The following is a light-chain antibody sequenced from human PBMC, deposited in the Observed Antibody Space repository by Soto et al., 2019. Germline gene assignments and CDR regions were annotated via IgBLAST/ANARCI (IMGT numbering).Light chain of an antibody. CDR3: QQYVNSPIT. V-gene: IGKV3-20*01. J-gene: IGKJ5*01. CDR1: QSVSRNY. CDR2: DAS. Sequence: EIGLTQYPGSLSLSPGERATLSCRASQSVSRNYLAWFQQKPGQAPRLLIYDASTRATGIPDKFGGSGSGTDFTLTISRLEPEDFAVYYCQQYVNSPITFGQGTRLEIK.